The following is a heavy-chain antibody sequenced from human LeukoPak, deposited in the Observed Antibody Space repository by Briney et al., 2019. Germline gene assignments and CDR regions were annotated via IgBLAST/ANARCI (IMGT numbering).Heavy chain of an antibody. CDR3: ARASGSSWYGGAFDI. D-gene: IGHD6-13*01. V-gene: IGHV4-59*12. CDR1: GGSISSYY. Sequence: SETLSLTCTVSGGSISSYYWSWIRQPPGKGLEWIGYIYYSGSTNYNPSLKSRVTISVDRSKNQFSLKLSSVTAADTAVYYCARASGSSWYGGAFDIWGQGTMVTVSS. J-gene: IGHJ3*02. CDR2: IYYSGST.